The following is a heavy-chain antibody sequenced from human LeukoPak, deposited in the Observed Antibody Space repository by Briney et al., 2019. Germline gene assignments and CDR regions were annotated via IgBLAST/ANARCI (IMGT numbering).Heavy chain of an antibody. J-gene: IGHJ4*02. Sequence: GGSLRLSCAASAFPFSTYSGAWVRQAPGKGLECLSYINGNSRYIKYADSVKGRFTISTSNAKNSLDLPIDSLRVDDPAVCYYATTRPEGGACDYWGQGTLVTVSS. V-gene: IGHV3-21*05. D-gene: IGHD2-15*01. CDR3: ATTRPEGGACDY. CDR1: AFPFSTYS. CDR2: INGNSRYI.